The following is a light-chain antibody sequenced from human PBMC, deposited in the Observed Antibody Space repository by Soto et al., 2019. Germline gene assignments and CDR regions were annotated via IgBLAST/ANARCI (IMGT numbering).Light chain of an antibody. V-gene: IGLV2-14*03. J-gene: IGLJ1*01. CDR3: SSYTRSTIYV. CDR2: DVT. Sequence: QSVLTQPASVSGSPGQSITISCTGTSSDVGGYNHVSWYQHYPGKAPKLIIYDVTNRPSGVSNRFSGSKSGNTASLTISGLQAEDEADYFCSSYTRSTIYVFGTGTKVTV. CDR1: SSDVGGYNH.